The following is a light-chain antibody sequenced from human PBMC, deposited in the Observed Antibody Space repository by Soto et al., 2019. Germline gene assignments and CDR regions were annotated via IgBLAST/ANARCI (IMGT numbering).Light chain of an antibody. CDR3: QCYDSSLSGSL. V-gene: IGLV2-8*01. Sequence: QSALTQPPSASGSPGQSVTISCTGTKNDIGVYDFVSWYQHHPGKAPRLIIYEVVQRPSGVPDRFSGSKSGNTASLTVSGLQAADEADYYCQCYDSSLSGSLFGGGTKLTVL. CDR1: KNDIGVYDF. J-gene: IGLJ2*01. CDR2: EVV.